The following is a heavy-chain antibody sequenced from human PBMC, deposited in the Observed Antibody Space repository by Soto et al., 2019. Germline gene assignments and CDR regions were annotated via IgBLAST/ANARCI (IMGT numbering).Heavy chain of an antibody. V-gene: IGHV4-39*01. CDR1: GGSIISSSYY. CDR2: IFHTGST. J-gene: IGHJ4*02. D-gene: IGHD1-26*01. CDR3: ARRRIVVTTNFDY. Sequence: AETLPLTCNVSGGSIISSSYYWVCIRQPPGKGLELIGHIFHTGSTYYNPSLKSRVTISVDTSRNQFSLKLSSVTATDTAVYYCARRRIVVTTNFDYWGQGTLVTVSS.